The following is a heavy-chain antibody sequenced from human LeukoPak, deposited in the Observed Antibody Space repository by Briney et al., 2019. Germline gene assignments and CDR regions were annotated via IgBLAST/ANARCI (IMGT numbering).Heavy chain of an antibody. Sequence: RGSLRLSCAASGFTFSSYGMSWVRQAPGKGLEWVSAISGSGGSTYYADSVKGRFTISRDNSKNTLYLQMNGLRPEDTAVYYCAKDSVALNGMYDPFDIWGQGTMVTVSS. CDR3: AKDSVALNGMYDPFDI. CDR2: ISGSGGST. J-gene: IGHJ3*02. D-gene: IGHD2-8*01. V-gene: IGHV3-23*01. CDR1: GFTFSSYG.